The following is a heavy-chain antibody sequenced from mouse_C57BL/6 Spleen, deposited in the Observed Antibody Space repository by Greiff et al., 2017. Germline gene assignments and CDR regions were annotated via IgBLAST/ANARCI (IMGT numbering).Heavy chain of an antibody. V-gene: IGHV5-6*01. CDR3: ARHGDYYDWFAY. J-gene: IGHJ3*01. Sequence: EVKLMESGGDLVKPGGSLKLSCAASGFTFSSYGMSWVRQTPDKRLEWVATISSGGSYTYYPDSVKGRFTISRDNAKNTLYLQMSSLKSEDTAMYYCARHGDYYDWFAYWGQGTLVTVSA. CDR2: ISSGGSYT. CDR1: GFTFSSYG. D-gene: IGHD2-13*01.